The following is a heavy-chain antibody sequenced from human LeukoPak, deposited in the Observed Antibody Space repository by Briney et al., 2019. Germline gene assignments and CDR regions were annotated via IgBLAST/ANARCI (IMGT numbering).Heavy chain of an antibody. D-gene: IGHD3-10*01. CDR3: SGSYGSGTFPHDY. J-gene: IGHJ4*02. V-gene: IGHV3-21*01. CDR2: ISSSSSYI. Sequence: GGSLRLSCAASGFTFSSYSMYWVRQAPGKGLEWVSSISSSSSYIYYADSVKGRFTISRDNAKNSLYLQMNSLRAEDTAVYYCSGSYGSGTFPHDYWGQGTLVTVSS. CDR1: GFTFSSYS.